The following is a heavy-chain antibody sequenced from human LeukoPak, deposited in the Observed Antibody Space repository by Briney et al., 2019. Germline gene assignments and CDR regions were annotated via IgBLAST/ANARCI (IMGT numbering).Heavy chain of an antibody. CDR1: GGTFSSYA. CDR3: ARDRDSYGFFDY. Sequence: SVKVSCKASGGTFSSYAISWVRQAPGRGLEWMGGIIPIFGTANYAQKFQGRVTITADKSTSTAYMELSSLRSDDTAVYYCARDRDSYGFFDYWGQGTLVTVSS. D-gene: IGHD5-18*01. V-gene: IGHV1-69*06. J-gene: IGHJ4*02. CDR2: IIPIFGTA.